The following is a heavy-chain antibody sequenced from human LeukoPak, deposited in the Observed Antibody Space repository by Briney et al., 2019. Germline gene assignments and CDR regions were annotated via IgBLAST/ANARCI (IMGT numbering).Heavy chain of an antibody. CDR1: GFTSSSYA. J-gene: IGHJ6*03. V-gene: IGHV3-30*01. CDR3: ARVQYSSSSWSGYYYYYMDV. CDR2: ISYDGSNK. Sequence: PGRSLRLSCAASGFTSSSYAMHWVRQAPGKGLEWVAVISYDGSNKYYADSVKGRFTISRDNSKNTLYLQMNSLRAEDTAVYYCARVQYSSSSWSGYYYYYMDVWGKGTTVTVSS. D-gene: IGHD6-6*01.